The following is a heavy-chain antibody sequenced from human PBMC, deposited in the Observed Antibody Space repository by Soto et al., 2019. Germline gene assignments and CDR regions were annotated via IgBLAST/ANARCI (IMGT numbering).Heavy chain of an antibody. V-gene: IGHV4-4*02. CDR1: GDSIGNNNW. J-gene: IGHJ4*02. Sequence: QVQLQESGPGLVKPSGTLSLTCAVSGDSIGNNNWWSWVRQPPGKGLEWIGEIHHSGNTNYNPFLKSRVSMSVEKSKNQFSLNLRSVTAADTAVYYCAHTIGAGSYVPYWGQGNLVTVSS. CDR3: AHTIGAGSYVPY. D-gene: IGHD3-10*01. CDR2: IHHSGNT.